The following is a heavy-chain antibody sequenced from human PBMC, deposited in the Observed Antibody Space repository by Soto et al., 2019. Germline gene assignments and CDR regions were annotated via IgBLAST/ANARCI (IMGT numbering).Heavy chain of an antibody. CDR1: GDTVSSNSVA. CDR3: ARSEEDSDYYYYGMDV. D-gene: IGHD2-15*01. CDR2: TYYRSRWYS. J-gene: IGHJ6*02. V-gene: IGHV6-1*01. Sequence: SQTLSLTCVGSGDTVSSNSVAWNWVRQAPSRGLEWLGRTYYRSRWYSDYAVSVRSRIDINADTSKNQVSLQLNSVTPEDTAVYYCARSEEDSDYYYYGMDVWGQGTTVTVSS.